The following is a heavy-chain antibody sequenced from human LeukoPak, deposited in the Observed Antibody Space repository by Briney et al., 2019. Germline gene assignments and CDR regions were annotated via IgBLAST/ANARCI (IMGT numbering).Heavy chain of an antibody. Sequence: PGRSLRLSCAASGFTFSSYGMHCVRQPPGKGLEWVAVIWYDGSNKYYADSVKGRFTISRDNSKNTLYLQMNSLRAEDTAVYYCARDGVLAASTYNWFDPWGQGTLVTVSS. CDR3: ARDGVLAASTYNWFDP. CDR1: GFTFSSYG. V-gene: IGHV3-33*01. D-gene: IGHD2-2*01. CDR2: IWYDGSNK. J-gene: IGHJ5*02.